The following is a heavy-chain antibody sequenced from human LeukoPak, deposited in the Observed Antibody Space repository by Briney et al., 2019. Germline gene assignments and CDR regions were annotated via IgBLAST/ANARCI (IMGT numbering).Heavy chain of an antibody. CDR3: AKAGSYWDFDY. CDR1: GFTFTSYA. CDR2: ISGSVGST. V-gene: IGHV3-23*01. Sequence: PGGSLRLSCAASGFTFTSYAMNWVRQAPGKGLEWVSAISGSVGSTYFADSVKGRFTISGDSSKNTLYLQMNSLRVEDTAVYYCAKAGSYWDFDYWGQGTLVIVSS. J-gene: IGHJ4*02. D-gene: IGHD1-26*01.